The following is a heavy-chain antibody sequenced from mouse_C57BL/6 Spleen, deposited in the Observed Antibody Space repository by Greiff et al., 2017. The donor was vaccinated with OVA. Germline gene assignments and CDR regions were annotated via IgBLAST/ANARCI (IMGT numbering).Heavy chain of an antibody. D-gene: IGHD1-1*01. Sequence: VKLQESGAELVRPGASVTLSCKASGYTFTDYEMHWVKQTPVHGLEWIGAIDPETGGTAYNQKFKGKAILTADKSSSTAYMELRSLTSEDSAVYYCTRRDYGSFDYWGQGTTLTVSS. J-gene: IGHJ2*01. V-gene: IGHV1-15*01. CDR1: GYTFTDYE. CDR3: TRRDYGSFDY. CDR2: IDPETGGT.